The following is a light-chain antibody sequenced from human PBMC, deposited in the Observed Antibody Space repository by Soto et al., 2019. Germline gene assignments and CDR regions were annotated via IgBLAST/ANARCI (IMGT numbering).Light chain of an antibody. CDR1: SSDVGAYNY. CDR3: SSYTTTRTLV. V-gene: IGLV2-14*03. Sequence: QSVLTQPASVSGSPEQSITISCTGTSSDVGAYNYVSWYQQHPGKVPKVILYDVSDRPSGVSSRFSGSKSGNTASLTISGLQAEDEADYYCSSYTTTRTLVFGGGTKVTVL. J-gene: IGLJ2*01. CDR2: DVS.